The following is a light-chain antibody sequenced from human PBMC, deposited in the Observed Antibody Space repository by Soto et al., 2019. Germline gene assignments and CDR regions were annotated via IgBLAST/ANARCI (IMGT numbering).Light chain of an antibody. CDR3: QQDGSSPGT. CDR1: QSVSSSY. CDR2: GAS. Sequence: SQSPSSLSSSVGDRVTITYRASQSVSSSYLAWYQQKPGQAPRLLIYGASSRATGIPDRFSGSGSGTDFTLTISRLEPEDFAVYYCQQDGSSPGTFGQGTKVDIK. V-gene: IGKV3-20*01. J-gene: IGKJ1*01.